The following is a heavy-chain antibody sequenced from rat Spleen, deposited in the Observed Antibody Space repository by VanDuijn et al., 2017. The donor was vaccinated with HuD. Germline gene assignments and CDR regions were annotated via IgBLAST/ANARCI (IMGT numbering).Heavy chain of an antibody. Sequence: QVQLKESGPGLVRPSQTLSLTCTVSGFSLNSNGVSWVRQPPGKGLEWIAAISSGGRTFYNSALKSRLSISRDTSKSQVFLKMNNLQTEDTAIYFCTREGFSATFFDYWGQGVMVTVSS. D-gene: IGHD3-3*01. J-gene: IGHJ2*01. CDR1: GFSLNSNG. CDR3: TREGFSATFFDY. V-gene: IGHV2S12*01. CDR2: ISSGGRT.